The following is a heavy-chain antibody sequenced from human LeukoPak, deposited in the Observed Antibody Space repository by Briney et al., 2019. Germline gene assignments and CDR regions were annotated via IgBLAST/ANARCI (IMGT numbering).Heavy chain of an antibody. CDR1: GFTFSSYG. Sequence: GGSLRLSCAASGFTFSSYGMHWVRQAPGKGLEWVAVISYDGSNKYYADSVKGRFTISRDNSKNTLYLQMNSLRAEDTAVYYCAKDRLTGTTCDYWGQGTLVTVSS. D-gene: IGHD1-20*01. V-gene: IGHV3-30*18. CDR2: ISYDGSNK. J-gene: IGHJ4*02. CDR3: AKDRLTGTTCDY.